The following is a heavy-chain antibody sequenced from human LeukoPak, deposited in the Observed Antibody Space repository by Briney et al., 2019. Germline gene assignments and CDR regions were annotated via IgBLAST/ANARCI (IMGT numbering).Heavy chain of an antibody. CDR2: IYYSGST. V-gene: IGHV4-39*07. D-gene: IGHD6-19*01. CDR3: ARGPEYSSGWYSGGHFDY. CDR1: GGSISSSSYY. J-gene: IGHJ4*02. Sequence: SETLSLTCTVSGGSISSSSYYWGWIRQPPGKGLEWIGSIYYSGSTYYNPSLKSRVTISVDTSKNQFSLKLSSVTAADTAVYYCARGPEYSSGWYSGGHFDYWGQGTLVTVSS.